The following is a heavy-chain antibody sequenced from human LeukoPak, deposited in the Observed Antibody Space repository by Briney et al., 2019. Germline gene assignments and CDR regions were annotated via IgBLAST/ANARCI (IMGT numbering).Heavy chain of an antibody. CDR3: AREGNASMIDY. Sequence: GASVKVSCKASGGTFSSYAISWVRQAPGQGLEWMGRIIPILGIANYAQKFQGRVTITADKSTSTAYMELSSLRSEDTAVYYCAREGNASMIDYWGQGTLVTVSS. V-gene: IGHV1-69*04. CDR2: IIPILGIA. D-gene: IGHD3-16*01. J-gene: IGHJ4*02. CDR1: GGTFSSYA.